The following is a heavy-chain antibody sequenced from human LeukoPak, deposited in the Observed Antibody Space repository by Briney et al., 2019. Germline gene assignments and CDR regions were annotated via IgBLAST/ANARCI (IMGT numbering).Heavy chain of an antibody. V-gene: IGHV3-23*01. CDR3: ARGDYDFRTFDP. Sequence: GGSLRLSCAASGFTFSSYAMSWVRQAPGKGLEWVSAISGSGGSTYYADSVKGRFTISRDNSKNTLYLQMNSLRAEDTAVYYCARGDYDFRTFDPWGQGTLVTVSS. D-gene: IGHD3-3*01. CDR1: GFTFSSYA. CDR2: ISGSGGST. J-gene: IGHJ5*02.